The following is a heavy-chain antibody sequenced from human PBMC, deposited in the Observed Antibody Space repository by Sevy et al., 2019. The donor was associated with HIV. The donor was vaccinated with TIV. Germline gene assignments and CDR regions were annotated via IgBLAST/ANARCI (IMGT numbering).Heavy chain of an antibody. Sequence: GGSLRLSCAASGFTFSSYGMHWVRHAPGEGLEWVAFRRHDGSNKCYADSVKGRFTISRDNSKNTLYLQMNSLRAEDTAVYYCAKDLAVAGPYYFDYWGQGTLVTVSS. CDR1: GFTFSSYG. CDR2: RRHDGSNK. V-gene: IGHV3-30*02. J-gene: IGHJ4*02. D-gene: IGHD6-19*01. CDR3: AKDLAVAGPYYFDY.